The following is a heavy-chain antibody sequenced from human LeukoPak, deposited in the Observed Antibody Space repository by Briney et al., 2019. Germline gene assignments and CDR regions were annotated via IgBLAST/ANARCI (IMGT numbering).Heavy chain of an antibody. V-gene: IGHV1-18*01. CDR2: ISAYNGNT. D-gene: IGHD5-12*01. Sequence: GGSVKVSCKASGYTFSSYDISWVRQAPGQGLEWMGWISAYNGNTNFAQEFQGRVTMTTDTSTSTASMELRSLRSDDTAVYYCARDQGIYNHRIIDSWGQGTLVTVSS. J-gene: IGHJ4*02. CDR3: ARDQGIYNHRIIDS. CDR1: GYTFSSYD.